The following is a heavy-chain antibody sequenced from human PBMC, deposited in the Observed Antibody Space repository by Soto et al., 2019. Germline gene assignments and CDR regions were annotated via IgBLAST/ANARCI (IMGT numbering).Heavy chain of an antibody. V-gene: IGHV3-64D*06. CDR3: TYRSGWYRFDY. CDR1: GFTFINYV. Sequence: GGSLRLSCSASGFTFINYVMHWVRQAPGKGLEYVSGISSYGDNTYYADSVKGRFTISRDNSKNTLYLQMSSLRTEDTAIYYCTYRSGWYRFDYWGKGTLVTVS. J-gene: IGHJ4*02. CDR2: ISSYGDNT. D-gene: IGHD6-19*01.